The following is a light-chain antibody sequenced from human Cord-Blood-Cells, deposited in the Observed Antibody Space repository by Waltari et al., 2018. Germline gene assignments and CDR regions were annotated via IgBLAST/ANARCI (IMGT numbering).Light chain of an antibody. CDR2: GKN. CDR1: SLQSYY. CDR3: NSRDSSGNHLV. J-gene: IGLJ2*01. Sequence: SSVLTQAPAVSVALGQTVRITCQGDSLQSYYASWYQQKPGQAPVLVIYGKNNRPSGIPDRFSGSSSGNTASLTITGAQAEDEADYYCNSRDSSGNHLVFGGGTKLTVL. V-gene: IGLV3-19*01.